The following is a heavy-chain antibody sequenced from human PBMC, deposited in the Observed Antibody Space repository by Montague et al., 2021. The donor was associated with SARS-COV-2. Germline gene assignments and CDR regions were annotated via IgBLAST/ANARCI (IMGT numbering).Heavy chain of an antibody. J-gene: IGHJ6*02. CDR3: ARHPIGSFPRYGMDV. CDR2: IYYSGST. CDR1: GGSISSYY. Sequence: SETLSPTRTLSGGSISSYYWSWIRQPPGKGLEWIGYIYYSGSTNXNPSLKSRVTISVDTSKNQFSLKLSSVTAADTAVYYCARHPIGSFPRYGMDVWGQGTTVTVSS. V-gene: IGHV4-59*08. D-gene: IGHD2-15*01.